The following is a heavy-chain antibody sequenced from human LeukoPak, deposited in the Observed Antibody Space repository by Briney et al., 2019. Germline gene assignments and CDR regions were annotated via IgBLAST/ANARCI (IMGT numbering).Heavy chain of an antibody. Sequence: GGSLRLSCAASGFTFSNAWMSWVRQAPGKGLEWVGRIKSKTDGGTTDYAAPVKGRFTISRDDSKNTLYLQMNSLKTEDTAVYYCTTDPHLHVLLWFGEPLFRGGFDYWGQGTLVTVSS. D-gene: IGHD3-10*01. CDR3: TTDPHLHVLLWFGEPLFRGGFDY. J-gene: IGHJ4*02. CDR1: GFTFSNAW. CDR2: IKSKTDGGTT. V-gene: IGHV3-15*01.